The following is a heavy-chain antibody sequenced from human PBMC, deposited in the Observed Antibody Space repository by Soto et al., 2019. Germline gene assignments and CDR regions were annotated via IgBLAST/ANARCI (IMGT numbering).Heavy chain of an antibody. V-gene: IGHV3-30*18. CDR1: GSTFSSYG. CDR3: AKDGWDDYSNYNPTGIINWFEP. D-gene: IGHD4-4*01. CDR2: ISYDGSNK. Sequence: VGSLRLSCAASGSTFSSYGMHWVRQAPGKGLEWVAVISYDGSNKYYADSVKGRFTISRDNSKNTLYLQMNSLRAEDTAVYYCAKDGWDDYSNYNPTGIINWFEPWGQGTHVTVSS. J-gene: IGHJ5*02.